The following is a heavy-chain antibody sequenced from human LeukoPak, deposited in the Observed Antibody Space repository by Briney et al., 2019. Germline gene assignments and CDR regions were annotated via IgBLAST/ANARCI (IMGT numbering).Heavy chain of an antibody. Sequence: SETLSLTCTVSGGSISSGDYYWSWIRQPPGKGLEWIGYIYYSGSTYYNPSLKSRVTISVDTSKNQFSLKLSSVTAADTAVYYCARDQDSYGYFDYWGQGTLVTVSS. CDR3: ARDQDSYGYFDY. CDR1: GGSISSGDYY. CDR2: IYYSGST. V-gene: IGHV4-30-4*01. D-gene: IGHD5-18*01. J-gene: IGHJ4*02.